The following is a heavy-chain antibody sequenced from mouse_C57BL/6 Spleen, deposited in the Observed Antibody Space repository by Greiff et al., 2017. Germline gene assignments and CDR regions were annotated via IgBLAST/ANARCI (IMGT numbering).Heavy chain of an antibody. CDR1: GYTFTSYW. D-gene: IGHD5-1*01. CDR3: ARGLSTLDY. Sequence: QVQLKESGAELAKPGASVKLSCKASGYTFTSYWMHWVKQRPGQGLEWIGYINPSSGYTKYNQKFKDKATLTADKSSITAYMQLSSLTYEYSAVYYCARGLSTLDYWGQGTTLTVSS. V-gene: IGHV1-7*01. J-gene: IGHJ2*01. CDR2: INPSSGYT.